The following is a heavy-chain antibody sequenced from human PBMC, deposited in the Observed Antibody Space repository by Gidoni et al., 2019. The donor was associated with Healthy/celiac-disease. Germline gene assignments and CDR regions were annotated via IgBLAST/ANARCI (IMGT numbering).Heavy chain of an antibody. CDR1: GCTFSRYS. CDR3: ARYPSSSWPYYYYGMDV. D-gene: IGHD6-13*01. V-gene: IGHV3-21*01. CDR2: ISSRRSYI. Sequence: EVQLVESGGGLVKPGGSLRLSCAAYGCTFSRYSMNWVRQAPGKVLEWAASISSRRSYIYCADSVKGRFTISRDNAQNSRYLQMNSLIAEDTAVYYCARYPSSSWPYYYYGMDVWGQGTTVTVSS. J-gene: IGHJ6*02.